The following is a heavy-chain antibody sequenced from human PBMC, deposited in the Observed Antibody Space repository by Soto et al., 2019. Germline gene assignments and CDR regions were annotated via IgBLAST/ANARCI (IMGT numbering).Heavy chain of an antibody. CDR3: AAPSIVGATPNLDY. CDR1: GYTFTSYA. CDR2: INAGNGNT. V-gene: IGHV1-3*01. D-gene: IGHD1-26*01. J-gene: IGHJ4*02. Sequence: ASVKVSCKASGYTFTSYAMHWVRQAPGQRLEWMGWINAGNGNTKYSQKFQGRVTITRDTSASTAYMELSSLRSEDTAVYYCAAPSIVGATPNLDYWGQGTLVTVSS.